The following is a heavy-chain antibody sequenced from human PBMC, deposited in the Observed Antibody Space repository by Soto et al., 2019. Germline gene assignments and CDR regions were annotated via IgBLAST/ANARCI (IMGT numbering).Heavy chain of an antibody. D-gene: IGHD6-19*01. CDR3: ARDLSGWQNHAFDI. CDR1: GFTFSSYA. Sequence: GGSLRLSCAASGFTFSSYAMHWVRQAPGKGLEWVAVISYDGSNKYYADSVKGRFTISRDNSKNTLYLQMNSLRAEDTAVYYCARDLSGWQNHAFDIWGQGTMVTVSS. V-gene: IGHV3-30-3*01. J-gene: IGHJ3*02. CDR2: ISYDGSNK.